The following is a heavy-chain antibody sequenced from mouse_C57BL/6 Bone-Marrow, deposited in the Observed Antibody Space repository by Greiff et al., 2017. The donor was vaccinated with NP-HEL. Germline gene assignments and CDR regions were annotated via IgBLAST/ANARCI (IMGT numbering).Heavy chain of an antibody. CDR2: INSDGGST. Sequence: EVKLVESGGGLVQPGESLKLSCESNEYEFPSHDMSWVRKTPEKRLELVAAINSDGGSTYYPDTMERRFIISRDNTKKTRYLQMSSRRSEDTALDYCARQEAQATPFAYWGQGTLVTVSA. V-gene: IGHV5-2*01. CDR1: EYEFPSHD. CDR3: ARQEAQATPFAY. D-gene: IGHD3-2*02. J-gene: IGHJ3*01.